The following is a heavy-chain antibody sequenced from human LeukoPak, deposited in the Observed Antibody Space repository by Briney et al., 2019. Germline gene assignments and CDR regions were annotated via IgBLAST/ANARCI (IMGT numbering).Heavy chain of an antibody. CDR3: AKAPVTTCRGAYCYPFDY. V-gene: IGHV3-7*03. D-gene: IGHD2-21*01. Sequence: GGSLRLSCAASGFSFSSSWMTWVRQAPGKGLEWLANIKGDGSDKNYVDSVKGRFTISRDSSKNTLFLQMNRLRPEDAAVYYCAKAPVTTCRGAYCYPFDYWGQGTLVTVSS. J-gene: IGHJ4*02. CDR2: IKGDGSDK. CDR1: GFSFSSSW.